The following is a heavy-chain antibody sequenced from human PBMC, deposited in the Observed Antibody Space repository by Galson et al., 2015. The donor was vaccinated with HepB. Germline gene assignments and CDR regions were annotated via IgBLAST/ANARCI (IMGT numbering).Heavy chain of an antibody. CDR1: GFTFSNAW. Sequence: SLRLSCAASGFTFSNAWMSWVRQAPGKGLEWVGRIKSKTDGGTTDYAVPVKGRFTISRDDSKNTLYLQMNSLKTEDTAVYYCTASWYDFWSGYYVYYYYMDVWGKGTTVTVSS. CDR3: TASWYDFWSGYYVYYYYMDV. J-gene: IGHJ6*03. CDR2: IKSKTDGGTT. V-gene: IGHV3-15*01. D-gene: IGHD3-3*01.